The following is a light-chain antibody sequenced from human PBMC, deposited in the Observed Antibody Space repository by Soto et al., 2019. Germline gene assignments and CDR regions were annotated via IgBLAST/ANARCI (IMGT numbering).Light chain of an antibody. CDR2: GAS. V-gene: IGKV3-20*01. CDR3: QQYGSSPPT. Sequence: EIVLTQSPGTLSLSPGERATLSCRASQTVSSDYLAWYQQKPGQAPRLLIYGASSRATGTPDRFSGSGSGTDFTLTINRLEPEDFALYYCQQYGSSPPTFGQGTTGDIK. J-gene: IGKJ1*01. CDR1: QTVSSDY.